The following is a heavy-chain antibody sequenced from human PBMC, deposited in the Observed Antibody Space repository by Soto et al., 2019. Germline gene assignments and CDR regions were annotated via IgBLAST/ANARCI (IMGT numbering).Heavy chain of an antibody. CDR2: IIGNGGTT. V-gene: IGHV3-23*01. CDR1: GFTFSNYA. D-gene: IGHD3-10*01. CDR3: AKGVIWFGELSP. J-gene: IGHJ1*01. Sequence: EVQLLESGGGLAQPGGSLRLFCAASGFTFSNYAMSWVRQAPGKGLEWVSAIIGNGGTTYYADSVRGRFTISRDNSKNTVYLQMNSLRVEDTAVYYWAKGVIWFGELSPRGLGTVVTVSS.